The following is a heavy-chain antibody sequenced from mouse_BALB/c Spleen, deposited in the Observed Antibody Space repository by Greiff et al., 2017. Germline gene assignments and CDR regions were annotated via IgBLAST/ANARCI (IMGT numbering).Heavy chain of an antibody. V-gene: IGHV5-12-2*01. CDR1: GFTFSSYT. CDR3: ARPYGNYDAMDY. Sequence: EVMLVESGGGLVQPGGSLKLSSAASGFTFSSYTMSWVRQTPEKRLEWVAYISNGGGSTYYPDTVKGRFTISRDNAKNTLFLQMTSLRSEDTAMYYCARPYGNYDAMDYWGQGTSVTVSS. J-gene: IGHJ4*01. D-gene: IGHD2-1*01. CDR2: ISNGGGST.